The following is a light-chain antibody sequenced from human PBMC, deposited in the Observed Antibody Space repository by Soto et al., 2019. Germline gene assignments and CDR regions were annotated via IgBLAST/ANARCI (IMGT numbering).Light chain of an antibody. CDR3: SSYTSSSTLEV. V-gene: IGLV2-14*01. CDR2: EVN. CDR1: SSDMGGYNY. J-gene: IGLJ3*02. Sequence: QSALTQPASVSGSPGQSITISCTGTSSDMGGYNYVSWYQQHPGKAPKLMIYEVNNRPSGVSNRFSGSKSGNTASLTISGLQAEDEADYYCSSYTSSSTLEVFGGGTKLTVL.